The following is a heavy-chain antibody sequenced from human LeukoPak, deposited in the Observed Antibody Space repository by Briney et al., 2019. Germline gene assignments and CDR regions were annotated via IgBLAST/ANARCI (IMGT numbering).Heavy chain of an antibody. J-gene: IGHJ4*02. CDR2: MKPNSGNT. V-gene: IGHV1-8*03. Sequence: GASVKVSCKASGYTFTNYDIDWVRQATGQGLEWMGWMKPNSGNTGYAQKFQGRVTISRNTSINTAYMELSSLRSEDTAVYYCARDGRAVATNFDYWGQGTLVTVSS. CDR3: ARDGRAVATNFDY. D-gene: IGHD5-12*01. CDR1: GYTFTNYD.